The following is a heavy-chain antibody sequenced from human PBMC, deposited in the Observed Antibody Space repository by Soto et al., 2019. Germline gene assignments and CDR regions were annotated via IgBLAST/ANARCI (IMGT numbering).Heavy chain of an antibody. D-gene: IGHD3-22*01. Sequence: QVQLQESGPGLVKPSGTLSLTCAVSGGSISSSNWWSWVRQPPGKGLEWIGEIYHSGSTNYNPSLKSRVTISVDKSKNHFSLKLSSVTAADTAVYYCARGGPAYYYDSSGSGLGWFDPWGQGTLVTVSS. J-gene: IGHJ5*02. CDR1: GGSISSSNW. CDR2: IYHSGST. V-gene: IGHV4-4*02. CDR3: ARGGPAYYYDSSGSGLGWFDP.